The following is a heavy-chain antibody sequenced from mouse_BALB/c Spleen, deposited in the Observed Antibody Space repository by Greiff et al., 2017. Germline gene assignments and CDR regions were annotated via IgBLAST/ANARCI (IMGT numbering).Heavy chain of an antibody. Sequence: EVQVVESGAELVRSGASVKLSCTASGFNIKDYYMHWVKQRPEQGLEWIGWIDPENGDTEYAPKFQGKATMTADTSSNTAYLQLSSLTSEDTAVYYCNAGAMITYYFDYWGQGTTLTVSS. CDR2: IDPENGDT. J-gene: IGHJ2*01. D-gene: IGHD2-4*01. V-gene: IGHV14-4*02. CDR1: GFNIKDYY. CDR3: NAGAMITYYFDY.